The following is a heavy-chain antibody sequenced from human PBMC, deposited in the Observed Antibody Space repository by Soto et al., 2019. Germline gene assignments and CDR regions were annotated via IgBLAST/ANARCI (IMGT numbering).Heavy chain of an antibody. V-gene: IGHV3-15*07. CDR1: GFTFSNAW. Sequence: SGFTFSNAWMNWVRQAPGKGLEWVGRIKSKTDGGTTDYAAPVKGRFTISRDDSKNTLYLQMNSLKTEDTAVYYCAREGLIAVAGQHVGSHYYGMDVWGQGTTVTVSS. CDR2: IKSKTDGGTT. CDR3: AREGLIAVAGQHVGSHYYGMDV. J-gene: IGHJ6*02. D-gene: IGHD6-19*01.